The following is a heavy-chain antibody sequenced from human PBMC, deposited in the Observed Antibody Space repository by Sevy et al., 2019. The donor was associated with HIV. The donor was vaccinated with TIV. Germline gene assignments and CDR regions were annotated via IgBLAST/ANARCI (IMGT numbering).Heavy chain of an antibody. D-gene: IGHD2-2*01. CDR1: GFAFKDYS. Sequence: GGSLRLSCAASGFAFKDYSMSWIRQAPGKRLGWVATLSFGCGQINYADSVKGRFTISRDNSKNSFYLQMDNLRVEDTALYYCAREGCSRPHDYWGQRTRVTVSS. CDR3: AREGCSRPHDY. CDR2: LSFGCGQI. V-gene: IGHV3-23*01. J-gene: IGHJ4*02.